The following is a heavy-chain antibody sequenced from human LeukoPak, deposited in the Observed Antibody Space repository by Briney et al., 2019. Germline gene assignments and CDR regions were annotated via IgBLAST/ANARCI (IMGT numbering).Heavy chain of an antibody. CDR3: ATLLRGAVAGAFDY. Sequence: GASVKVSCKVSGYTLTELSMHWVRQAPGKGLEWMGGFDPEDGETIYAQKFQGRVTMTEDTSTDTAYMELSSLRSEDTAVYYCATLLRGAVAGAFDYWGQETLVTVSS. J-gene: IGHJ4*02. CDR1: GYTLTELS. D-gene: IGHD6-19*01. CDR2: FDPEDGET. V-gene: IGHV1-24*01.